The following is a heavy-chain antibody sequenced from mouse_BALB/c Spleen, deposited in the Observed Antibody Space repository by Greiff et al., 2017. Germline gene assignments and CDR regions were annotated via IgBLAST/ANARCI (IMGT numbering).Heavy chain of an antibody. CDR2: ISDGGSYT. V-gene: IGHV5-4*02. D-gene: IGHD2-1*01. CDR1: GFTFSDYY. Sequence: EVQVVESGGGLVKPGGSLKLSCAASGFTFSDYYMYWVRQTPEKRLEWVATISDGGSYTYYPDSVKGRFTISRDNAKNNLYLQMSSLKSEDTAMYYCARDSYGNYDYYAMDYWGQGTSVTVSS. CDR3: ARDSYGNYDYYAMDY. J-gene: IGHJ4*01.